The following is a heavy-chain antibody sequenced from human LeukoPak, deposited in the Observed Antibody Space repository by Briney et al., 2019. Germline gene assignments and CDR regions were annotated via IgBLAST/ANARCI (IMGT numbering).Heavy chain of an antibody. Sequence: SETLSLTCTVSGYSINSGYYWGWIRQPPGKGLEWIGIIYHSGSTYYNPSLKSRVTMSVDTSKNQFSLKLSSVTAADTAVYYCAKDSSTWGNLAGHFDSWGQGTLVTVSS. V-gene: IGHV4-38-2*02. D-gene: IGHD6-13*01. CDR2: IYHSGST. J-gene: IGHJ4*02. CDR1: GYSINSGYY. CDR3: AKDSSTWGNLAGHFDS.